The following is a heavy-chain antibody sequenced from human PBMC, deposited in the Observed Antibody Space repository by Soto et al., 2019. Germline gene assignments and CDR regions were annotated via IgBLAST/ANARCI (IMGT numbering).Heavy chain of an antibody. J-gene: IGHJ4*02. CDR3: ARDRGTWILLWPDY. V-gene: IGHV3-74*01. D-gene: IGHD5-18*01. Sequence: EVQLVESGGGLVQPGGSLRLSCAASGFTFSSYWMHWVRQAPGKGLVWVSRINSDGSSTSYADSVKGRFTISRDNDKNTLYLQMNSLRAEDTAVYYCARDRGTWILLWPDYWGQGTLVTVSS. CDR2: INSDGSST. CDR1: GFTFSSYW.